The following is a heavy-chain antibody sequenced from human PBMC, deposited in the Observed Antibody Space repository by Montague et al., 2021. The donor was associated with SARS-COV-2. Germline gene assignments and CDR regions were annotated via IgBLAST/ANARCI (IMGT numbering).Heavy chain of an antibody. CDR1: GGSISSYY. J-gene: IGHJ6*02. D-gene: IGHD5-18*01. Sequence: SETLSLTCTVSGGSISSYYWSWIRQPPGKGLEWIGYIYYSGSTXXXPSXXXRVTISVDTSKNQFSLKLSSVTAADTAVYYCAGISKYSYGIYYYGMDVWGQGTTVAVSS. CDR3: AGISKYSYGIYYYGMDV. CDR2: IYYSGST. V-gene: IGHV4-59*01.